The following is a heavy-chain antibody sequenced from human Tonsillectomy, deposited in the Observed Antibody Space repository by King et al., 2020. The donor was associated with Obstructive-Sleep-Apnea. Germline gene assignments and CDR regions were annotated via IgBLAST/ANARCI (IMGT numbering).Heavy chain of an antibody. CDR3: ARETSRDGYKPTIYYYYGMDV. J-gene: IGHJ6*02. CDR2: IIPIFGTA. Sequence: QLVQSGAEVKKPGSSVKVSCKASGGTFSSYAISWVRQAPGQGLEWMGGIIPIFGTANYAQKFQGRVTITADESTSTAYMELSSLRSEDTAVYYCARETSRDGYKPTIYYYYGMDVWGQGTTVTVSS. D-gene: IGHD5-24*01. CDR1: GGTFSSYA. V-gene: IGHV1-69*12.